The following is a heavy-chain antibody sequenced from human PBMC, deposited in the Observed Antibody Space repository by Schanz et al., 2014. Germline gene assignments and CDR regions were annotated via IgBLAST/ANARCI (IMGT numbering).Heavy chain of an antibody. J-gene: IGHJ6*02. CDR1: GYTFTSSG. CDR3: ASALTTWGGMDV. D-gene: IGHD4-4*01. CDR2: INPTGGST. Sequence: QVQLVQSGAEVKKPGASVKVSCKASGYTFTSSGFSWVRQAPGQGLEWMGIINPTGGSTTYAEKFLGRVTMTSDTSTSTVYMELSRLRSEDTAVYYCASALTTWGGMDVWGQGTTVTVSS. V-gene: IGHV1-46*01.